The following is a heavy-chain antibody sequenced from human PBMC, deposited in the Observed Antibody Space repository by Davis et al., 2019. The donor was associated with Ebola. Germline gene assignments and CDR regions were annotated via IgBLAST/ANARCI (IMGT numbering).Heavy chain of an antibody. J-gene: IGHJ4*02. CDR2: IKQDGSER. V-gene: IGHV3-7*02. CDR1: GFTFITYW. CDR3: ARAQEMATNVPGY. D-gene: IGHD5-24*01. Sequence: PGGSLRLSCAASGFTFITYWMSWVRQTPGKGLEWVADIKQDGSERYYVDSVKGRFTISRENAKNSLYLQLNSLRAEDTAVYYCARAQEMATNVPGYWGQGTVVIVSS.